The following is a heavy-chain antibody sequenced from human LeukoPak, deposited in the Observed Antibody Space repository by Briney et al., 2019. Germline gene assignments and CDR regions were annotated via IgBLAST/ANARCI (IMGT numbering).Heavy chain of an antibody. CDR2: ISSSSSYI. CDR3: ARAVLARLVDY. Sequence: GGSLRLSCAASGFTFSNYSMNWVRQAPGKGLEWVSSISSSSSYIYYADSVKGRFTISRDNAKNSLYLQMNSLRAEDTAVYYCARAVLARLVDYWGQGTLVTVSS. J-gene: IGHJ4*02. V-gene: IGHV3-21*01. CDR1: GFTFSNYS. D-gene: IGHD3-9*01.